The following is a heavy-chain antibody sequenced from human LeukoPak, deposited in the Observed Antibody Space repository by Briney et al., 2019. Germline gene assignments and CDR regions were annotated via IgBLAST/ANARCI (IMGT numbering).Heavy chain of an antibody. CDR2: ISYDGSNK. J-gene: IGHJ4*02. V-gene: IGHV3-30-3*01. CDR1: GFTFSTYW. D-gene: IGHD5-12*01. Sequence: GGSLRLSCAASGFTFSTYWMSWVRQAPGKGLEWVAVISYDGSNKYYADSVKGRFTISRDNSKNTLYLQMNSLRTEDTAVYYCASQYSGYIYGDYWGQGTLVTVSS. CDR3: ASQYSGYIYGDY.